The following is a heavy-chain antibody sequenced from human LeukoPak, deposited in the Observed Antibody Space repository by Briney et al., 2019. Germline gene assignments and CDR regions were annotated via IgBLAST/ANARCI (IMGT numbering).Heavy chain of an antibody. CDR3: ARDSPRVYYGSGSYYNALGY. D-gene: IGHD3-10*01. Sequence: GGSLRLSCAASGFTFSSYGMHWVRQAPGKGLEWVAFIRYDGNIKYYADSVKGRFTISRDNSKNTLYLQMSSLRAEDTAVYYCARDSPRVYYGSGSYYNALGYWGQGTLVTVSS. V-gene: IGHV3-30*02. CDR1: GFTFSSYG. J-gene: IGHJ4*02. CDR2: IRYDGNIK.